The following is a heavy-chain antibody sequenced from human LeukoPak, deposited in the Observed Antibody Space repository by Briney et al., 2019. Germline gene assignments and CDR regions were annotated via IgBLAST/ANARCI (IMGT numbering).Heavy chain of an antibody. V-gene: IGHV3-9*01. CDR3: AKDIVQWLVQLTYFDY. D-gene: IGHD6-19*01. J-gene: IGHJ4*02. CDR1: GFTFDDYA. Sequence: GGSLRLSCAASGFTFDDYAMHWVRQALGKGLEWVSGISWNSGSIGYADSVKGRFTISRDNAKNSLYLQMNSLRAEDTALYYCAKDIVQWLVQLTYFDYWGQGTLVTVSS. CDR2: ISWNSGSI.